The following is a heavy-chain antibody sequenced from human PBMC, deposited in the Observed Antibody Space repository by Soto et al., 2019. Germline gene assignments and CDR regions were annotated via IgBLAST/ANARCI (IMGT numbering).Heavy chain of an antibody. CDR2: IYYSGST. D-gene: IGHD3-9*01. CDR3: ARGPRRYDILPGYYPSGMDV. J-gene: IGHJ6*02. Sequence: SDSLSLSCKVSGETVTTSRDDWRWIRQPPGKGLEWIGYIYYSGSTNYNPSLKSRVTISVDTSKNQFSLKLSSVTAADTAVCYCARGPRRYDILPGYYPSGMDVWGQGTTVSVSS. CDR1: GETVTTSRDD. V-gene: IGHV4-61*01.